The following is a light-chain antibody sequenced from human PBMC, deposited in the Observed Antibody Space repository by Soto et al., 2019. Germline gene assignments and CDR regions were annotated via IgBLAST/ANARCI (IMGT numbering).Light chain of an antibody. CDR2: GNT. V-gene: IGLV1-40*01. Sequence: QSVLTQPPSVSGAPGQRVTISCTGSSPNIGAGYDVHWYQQLPGTAPKLLLYGNTNRPSGVPDRFSGSKSGTSASLAITGLQAEDEADYYCQSYDSSLSGSVFGGGTKVTVL. J-gene: IGLJ2*01. CDR3: QSYDSSLSGSV. CDR1: SPNIGAGYD.